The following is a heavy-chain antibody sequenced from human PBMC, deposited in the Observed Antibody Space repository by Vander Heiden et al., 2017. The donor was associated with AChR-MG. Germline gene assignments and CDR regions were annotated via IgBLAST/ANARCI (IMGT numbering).Heavy chain of an antibody. CDR1: GFSFNGYA. J-gene: IGHJ4*02. D-gene: IGHD3-10*01. CDR2: ISHGGSNK. CDR3: ARARGYYGSGSYDGSDY. V-gene: IGHV3-30-3*01. Sequence: QVQLVESGGGVVQPGRSLRLSCAASGFSFNGYATVWVRQAPGKGLEWVALISHGGSNKYYADSVKGRFTISGDSATNTLYLQMNSLTTEDTAMYFCARARGYYGSGSYDGSDYWGQGTQVTVSS.